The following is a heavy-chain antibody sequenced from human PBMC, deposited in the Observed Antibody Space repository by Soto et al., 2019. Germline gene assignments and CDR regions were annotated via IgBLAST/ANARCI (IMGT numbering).Heavy chain of an antibody. CDR1: GYTFSNYG. D-gene: IGHD2-2*01. CDR2: ISLYSDGT. Sequence: QVQLVQSGGEVKRPGASVKVSCKTSGYTFSNYGITWVRQAPGQPLEWLGWISLYSDGTNYAQKFQGRVSMTTDTATTTAYLELRSLRSDDTAGYYCARVVPGADAWFGPWCQGTLVTVS. CDR3: ARVVPGADAWFGP. V-gene: IGHV1-18*01. J-gene: IGHJ5*02.